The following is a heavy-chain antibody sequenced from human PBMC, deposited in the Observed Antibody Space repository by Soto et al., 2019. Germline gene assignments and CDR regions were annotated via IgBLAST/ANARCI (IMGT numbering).Heavy chain of an antibody. CDR3: AKSPRGEMATD. D-gene: IGHD5-12*01. Sequence: QVQLVQSGGEVKKPGASVTVSCKASGYTFINYHITWVRQAPGQGLEWMAWINTYNGMTDYAQRFQGRVTMTRDTSTSTAYLEPRNLGSDDTAVYFCAKSPRGEMATDWGQGTLVTVSS. V-gene: IGHV1-18*01. CDR1: GYTFINYH. J-gene: IGHJ4*02. CDR2: INTYNGMT.